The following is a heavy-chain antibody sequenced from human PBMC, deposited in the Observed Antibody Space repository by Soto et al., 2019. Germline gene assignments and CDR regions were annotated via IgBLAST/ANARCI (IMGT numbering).Heavy chain of an antibody. Sequence: PGGSLRLSCAASGFTFSNAWMNWVRQAPGKGLEWVGRIKSKTDGGTTDYAAPVKGRFTISRDDSKNTLYLQMNSLKTEDTAVNYCTIEFGTGPEYYGMDVWGQGTTVTVSS. CDR3: TIEFGTGPEYYGMDV. V-gene: IGHV3-15*07. D-gene: IGHD3-10*01. CDR1: GFTFSNAW. CDR2: IKSKTDGGTT. J-gene: IGHJ6*02.